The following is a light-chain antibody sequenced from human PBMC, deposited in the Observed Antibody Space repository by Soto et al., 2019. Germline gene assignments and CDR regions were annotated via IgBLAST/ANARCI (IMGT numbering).Light chain of an antibody. Sequence: DIVMTQSPATLSVSPGERAPLSCMASQSVSSNLAWYQQKPGQAPRLLSYGASTRATGIPDRFSGSVSATEFTSTISSLQGEDFGVYYWQHSSNWPRTFGQGPKVELK. CDR3: QHSSNWPRT. CDR2: GAS. CDR1: QSVSSN. V-gene: IGKV3-15*01. J-gene: IGKJ1*01.